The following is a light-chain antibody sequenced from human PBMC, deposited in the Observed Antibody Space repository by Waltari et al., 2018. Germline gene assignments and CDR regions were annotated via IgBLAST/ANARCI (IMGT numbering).Light chain of an antibody. J-gene: IGKJ1*01. CDR3: QHYLRLLAT. V-gene: IGKV3-20*01. CDR2: GAS. CDR1: QSVSRA. Sequence: EIVLTQSPGTLSLSPGERATLSCRASQSVSRALAWYQQKPGQAPRLLIYGASNRATGIPDRFSGSGSGTDFSLTISSLEPEDFAVYYCQHYLRLLATFGQGTKVEIK.